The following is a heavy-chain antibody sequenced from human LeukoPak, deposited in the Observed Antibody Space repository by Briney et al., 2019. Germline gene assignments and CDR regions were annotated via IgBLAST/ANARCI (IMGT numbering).Heavy chain of an antibody. V-gene: IGHV3-23*01. J-gene: IGHJ4*02. D-gene: IGHD2-2*02. CDR3: ATPLYCSSTSCYTPLGDY. Sequence: GGSLRLSCAASGFTFSSYAMSWVRQAPGKGLEWVSAISGSGGSTYYADSVKGRFTISRDNSKNTLHLQMNSLRAEDTAVYYCATPLYCSSTSCYTPLGDYWGQGTLVTVSS. CDR2: ISGSGGST. CDR1: GFTFSSYA.